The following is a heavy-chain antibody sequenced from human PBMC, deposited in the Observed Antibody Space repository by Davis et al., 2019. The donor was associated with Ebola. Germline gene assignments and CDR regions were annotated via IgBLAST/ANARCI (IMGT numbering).Heavy chain of an antibody. CDR2: VHVGNGNT. Sequence: SVKVSCKASGYIFTTYAMHWVRQAPGQRLEWMGWVHVGNGNTKYSQRFQGRVTITTDTSASTAYLDLSCLRSDDTAVFYCARATFGYNSGWYADYWGQGTRVTVSS. D-gene: IGHD6-19*01. V-gene: IGHV1-3*01. CDR1: GYIFTTYA. J-gene: IGHJ4*02. CDR3: ARATFGYNSGWYADY.